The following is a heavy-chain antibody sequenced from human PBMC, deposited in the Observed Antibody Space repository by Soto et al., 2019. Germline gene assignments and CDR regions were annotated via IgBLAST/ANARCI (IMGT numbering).Heavy chain of an antibody. CDR1: GGSFSGYY. Sequence: QVQLQQWGAGLLKPSETLSLTCAVYGGSFSGYYWSWIRQPPGKGLEWIGEINHSGSTNYNPSLKSRVTISVDTSKNQCSLKLSSVTAADTAVYYCAANSSGWYGGWFDPWGQGTLVTVSS. D-gene: IGHD6-19*01. V-gene: IGHV4-34*01. J-gene: IGHJ5*02. CDR3: AANSSGWYGGWFDP. CDR2: INHSGST.